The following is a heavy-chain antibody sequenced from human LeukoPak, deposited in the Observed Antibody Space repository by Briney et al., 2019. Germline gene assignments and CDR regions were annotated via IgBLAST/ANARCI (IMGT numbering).Heavy chain of an antibody. Sequence: SETLSLTCAVYGESFSGYGWSWIRQPPGKGLEWIGEINHSGSTNYNPSLKSRVTISVDTSKNQFSLKLSSVTAADTAVYYCASLHDSSGYYFDYWGQGTLVTVSS. CDR3: ASLHDSSGYYFDY. D-gene: IGHD3-22*01. J-gene: IGHJ4*02. CDR2: INHSGST. V-gene: IGHV4-34*01. CDR1: GESFSGYG.